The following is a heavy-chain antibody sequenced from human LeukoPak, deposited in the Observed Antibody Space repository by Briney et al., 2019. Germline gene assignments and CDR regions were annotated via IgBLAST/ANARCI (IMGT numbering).Heavy chain of an antibody. D-gene: IGHD2-2*01. CDR2: ISPSSSYI. Sequence: GGSLRLSCAASGFIFSSYTMNWVRQAPGKGLEWVSSISPSSSYIYYADSVQGRFIISRDNSKNSLYLQMNSLRAEDTAVYYCARGRGCSSMSCYPDYWGQGTLVTVSS. J-gene: IGHJ4*02. CDR3: ARGRGCSSMSCYPDY. V-gene: IGHV3-21*01. CDR1: GFIFSSYT.